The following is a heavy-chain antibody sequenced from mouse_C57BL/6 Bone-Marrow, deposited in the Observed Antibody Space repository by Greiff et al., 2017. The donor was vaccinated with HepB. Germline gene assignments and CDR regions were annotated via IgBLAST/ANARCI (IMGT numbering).Heavy chain of an antibody. CDR2: INPYNGGT. CDR1: GYTFTDYY. CDR3: ARGGLLRKGFDY. J-gene: IGHJ2*01. V-gene: IGHV1-19*01. D-gene: IGHD1-1*01. Sequence: VQLQQSGPVLVKPGASVKMSCKASGYTFTDYYMNWVKQSHGKSLEWIGVINPYNGGTSYNQKFKGKATLTVDKSSSTAYMELNSLTSEDSAVYYCARGGLLRKGFDYWGQGTTLTVSS.